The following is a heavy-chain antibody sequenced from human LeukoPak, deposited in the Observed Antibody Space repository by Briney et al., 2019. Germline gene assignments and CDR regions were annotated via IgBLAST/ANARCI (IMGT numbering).Heavy chain of an antibody. V-gene: IGHV4-34*01. CDR3: ARSRLRFLEMDV. D-gene: IGHD3-3*01. Sequence: SETLSLTCAVYGGSFSGYYWSWIRQPPGKGLEWIGEINHSGSTNYNPSLKSRVTMSVDTSKNQFSLKLSSVTAADTAVYYCARSRLRFLEMDVWGQGTTVTVSS. CDR1: GGSFSGYY. J-gene: IGHJ6*02. CDR2: INHSGST.